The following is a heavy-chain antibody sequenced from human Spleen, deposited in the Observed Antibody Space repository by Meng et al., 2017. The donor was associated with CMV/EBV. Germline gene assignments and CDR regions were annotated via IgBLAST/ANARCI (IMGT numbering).Heavy chain of an antibody. CDR3: ARVYYDSSGYYSDHYYGMDV. J-gene: IGHJ6*02. D-gene: IGHD3-22*01. CDR2: INPNSGGT. CDR1: TGYY. V-gene: IGHV1-2*02. Sequence: TGYYRHWVRQAPGQGLEWMGWINPNSGGTEYAQKFRGRVTMTRDTSITTAYMELSRLRSDDTALYYCARVYYDSSGYYSDHYYGMDVWGQGTMVTVSS.